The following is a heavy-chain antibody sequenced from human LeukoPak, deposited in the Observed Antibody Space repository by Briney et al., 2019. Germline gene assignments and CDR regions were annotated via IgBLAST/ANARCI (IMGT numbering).Heavy chain of an antibody. CDR2: IKSRADGETT. D-gene: IGHD2-2*01. Sequence: GGSLRLSCAASGFTFSSYSMNWVRQAPGKGLEWVGRIKSRADGETTDYATPVKGRFTISRDDSKNTLYLQMNSLRVEDTAVYYCASVPPLDYWGQGTLVTVSS. J-gene: IGHJ4*02. CDR3: ASVPPLDY. CDR1: GFTFSSYS. V-gene: IGHV3-15*01.